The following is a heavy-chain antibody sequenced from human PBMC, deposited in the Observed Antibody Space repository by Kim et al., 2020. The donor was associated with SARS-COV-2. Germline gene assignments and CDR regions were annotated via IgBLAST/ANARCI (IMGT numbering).Heavy chain of an antibody. Sequence: SVKVSCKASGGTFSSYAISWVRQAPGQGLEWMGRIIPILGIANYAQKFQDRVTITADKSTSTAYMELSSLRSEDTAVYYCARHREDGDYYYYYYMDVWGKGTTVTVSS. CDR2: IIPILGIA. CDR1: GGTFSSYA. V-gene: IGHV1-69*04. CDR3: ARHREDGDYYYYYYMDV. J-gene: IGHJ6*03.